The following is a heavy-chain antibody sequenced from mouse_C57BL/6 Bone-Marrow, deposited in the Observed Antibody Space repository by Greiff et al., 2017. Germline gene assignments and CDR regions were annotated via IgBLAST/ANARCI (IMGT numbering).Heavy chain of an antibody. CDR2: IDPSDSYT. Sequence: VQLQQPGAELVKPGASVKLSCKASGYTFTSYWMQWVKQRPGQGLEWIGEIDPSDSYTNYNQQFKGKATLTVDTSSSTAYMQLSSLTSEDSAFYYCASPLYYGSSYWYFDVWGTGTTVTVSS. CDR1: GYTFTSYW. CDR3: ASPLYYGSSYWYFDV. V-gene: IGHV1-50*01. J-gene: IGHJ1*03. D-gene: IGHD1-1*01.